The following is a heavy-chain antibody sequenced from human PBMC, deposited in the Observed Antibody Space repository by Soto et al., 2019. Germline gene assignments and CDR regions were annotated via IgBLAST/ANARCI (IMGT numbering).Heavy chain of an antibody. CDR3: ASSVLVTSTMNYFDL. Sequence: PGESLKISCQASGYSFSNFWIAWVRQMPGEGLEWLGIIYPDDSDTRYSPSFLGQVTISADKSIKTTYLQWSSLKASDTAIYFCASSVLVTSTMNYFDLWGQGTQVTVSS. J-gene: IGHJ4*02. CDR1: GYSFSNFW. D-gene: IGHD2-8*02. V-gene: IGHV5-51*01. CDR2: IYPDDSDT.